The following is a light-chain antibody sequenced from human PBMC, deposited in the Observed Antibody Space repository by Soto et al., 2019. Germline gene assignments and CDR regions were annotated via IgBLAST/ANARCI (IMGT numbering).Light chain of an antibody. CDR2: YDS. CDR3: QVWDSSSDHRV. J-gene: IGLJ2*01. CDR1: NIGSKS. Sequence: SSELTQPPSVSVAPGKTARITCGGNNIGSKSVHWYQQKPGQAPVLVIYYDSDRPSGIPERFSGSNSGNTATLTISRVEDGDEADYYGQVWDSSSDHRVFGGGTKLTVL. V-gene: IGLV3-21*04.